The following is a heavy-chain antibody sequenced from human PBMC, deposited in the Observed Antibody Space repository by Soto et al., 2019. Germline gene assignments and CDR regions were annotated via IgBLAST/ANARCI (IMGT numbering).Heavy chain of an antibody. CDR2: ISYDGSNK. D-gene: IGHD6-19*01. Sequence: GGSLRLSCAAAGVTFSSYGMHWVRQAPGKGLEWVAVISYDGSNKYYADSVKGRFTISRDNSKNTLYLQMNSLRAEDTAVYYCARPEYSSGWYRGNFDYWGQGTLVTVSS. CDR1: GVTFSSYG. V-gene: IGHV3-30*03. CDR3: ARPEYSSGWYRGNFDY. J-gene: IGHJ4*02.